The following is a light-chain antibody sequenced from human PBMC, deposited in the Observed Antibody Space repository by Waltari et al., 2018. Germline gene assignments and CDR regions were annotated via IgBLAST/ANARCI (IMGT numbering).Light chain of an antibody. V-gene: IGLV2-14*03. J-gene: IGLJ2*01. CDR2: DVS. CDR3: SSYISSSTLEL. Sequence: QSALTQPASVSGSPGQSITISCTGTSSDVGGYNYVSWYQQHPAKAPKLMIYDVSNRPSGVSNLFAGSKSGNKASLTISGLQAEDEADYYCSSYISSSTLELFGGGTSLTVL. CDR1: SSDVGGYNY.